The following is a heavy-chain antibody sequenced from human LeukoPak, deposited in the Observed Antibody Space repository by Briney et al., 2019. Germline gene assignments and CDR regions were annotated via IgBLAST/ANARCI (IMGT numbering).Heavy chain of an antibody. V-gene: IGHV1-18*01. D-gene: IGHD3-16*01. CDR3: ARGEKVLDYFDY. Sequence: ASVKVSCKASGGTFSSYAISWVRQAPGQGLEWMGWISAYNGNTNYARELQGRVTMTTDTSTSTAYMELRSLRSDDTAVYYCARGEKVLDYFDYWGQGTLVTVSS. CDR2: ISAYNGNT. J-gene: IGHJ4*02. CDR1: GGTFSSYA.